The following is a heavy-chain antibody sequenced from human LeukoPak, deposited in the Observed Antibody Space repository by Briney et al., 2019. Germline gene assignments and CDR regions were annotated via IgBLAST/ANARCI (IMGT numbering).Heavy chain of an antibody. J-gene: IGHJ4*02. D-gene: IGHD4-23*01. Sequence: ASVKVSCKASGYTFTSYGISWVRQAPGQGLEWMGWISSYNGNTNYAQKLQGRVTMSTDTSTGTAYMELRSLRSDDTAMYYCARAGYDGNSYYFDYWGQGTLVTVSS. CDR2: ISSYNGNT. CDR3: ARAGYDGNSYYFDY. V-gene: IGHV1-18*01. CDR1: GYTFTSYG.